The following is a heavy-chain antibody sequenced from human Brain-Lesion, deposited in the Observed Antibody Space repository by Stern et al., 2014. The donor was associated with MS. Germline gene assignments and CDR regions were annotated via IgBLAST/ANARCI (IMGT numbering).Heavy chain of an antibody. J-gene: IGHJ6*02. CDR1: GGSISSDNYY. CDR2: IYYRGTT. V-gene: IGHV4-31*03. CDR3: ARDHFTTSLDV. D-gene: IGHD2-2*01. Sequence: VQLEESGPGLVKPSQTLSLTCTVSGGSISSDNYYWTWIRQHPGQGLEWIGHIYYRGTTYYNPSLKSRVSITVDTSKNLFSLRLSSVTAADTAVYYCARDHFTTSLDVWGHGTTVTVS.